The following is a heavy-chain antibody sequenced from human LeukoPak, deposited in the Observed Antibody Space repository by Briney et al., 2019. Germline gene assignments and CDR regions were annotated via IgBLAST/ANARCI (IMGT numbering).Heavy chain of an antibody. J-gene: IGHJ6*02. CDR1: GGSISSYY. Sequence: PSETLSLTCTVSGGSISSYYWSWIRQPPGKGLEWIGYIYYSGSTNYNPSLKSRVTISVDTFKNQFSLRLSSVTAADTAVYYCARLYGAYGSRDYGMDVWGQGTTVTVSS. CDR3: ARLYGAYGSRDYGMDV. D-gene: IGHD4-17*01. CDR2: IYYSGST. V-gene: IGHV4-59*08.